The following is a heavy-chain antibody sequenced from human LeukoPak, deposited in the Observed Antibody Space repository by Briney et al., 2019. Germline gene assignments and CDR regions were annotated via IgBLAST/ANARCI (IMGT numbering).Heavy chain of an antibody. V-gene: IGHV3-23*01. Sequence: GGSLRLSCATSGFTFSNYALSWVRQAPGKGLEWVSALSGSGSSTYYADSVKGRFTISRDNSKNTLYLQMNSLRAEDTAVYYCVKDPSPYYGHYYFDYWGQGTLVTVSS. CDR1: GFTFSNYA. CDR3: VKDPSPYYGHYYFDY. D-gene: IGHD4-17*01. J-gene: IGHJ4*02. CDR2: LSGSGSST.